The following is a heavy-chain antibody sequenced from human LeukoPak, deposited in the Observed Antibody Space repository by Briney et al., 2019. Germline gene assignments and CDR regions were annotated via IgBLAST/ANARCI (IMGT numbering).Heavy chain of an antibody. D-gene: IGHD3-10*01. CDR3: AKDISGSGTAAQL. V-gene: IGHV3-33*06. J-gene: IGHJ4*02. CDR2: IWYGGSNT. CDR1: GFTFSNFG. Sequence: PGGSLRLSCAASGFTFSNFGMHWVRQAPDKGLEWVAVIWYGGSNTYYADSVKGRFTISRDNSKNTLYLQMNSLRAEDTAVYYCAKDISGSGTAAQLWGQGTLVTVSS.